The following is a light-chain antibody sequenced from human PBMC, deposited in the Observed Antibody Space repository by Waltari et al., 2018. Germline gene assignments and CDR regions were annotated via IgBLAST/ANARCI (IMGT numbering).Light chain of an antibody. Sequence: DTQMTQSPSMLSASVGDRVTTTCRASQSISTWLAWYQQKPGKAPKLLIYKASALESGVPSRFTGSGSGTEFTLTISSLQPDDFATYYCQHYNSYTWTFGQGTKVEIK. CDR3: QHYNSYTWT. V-gene: IGKV1-5*03. CDR1: QSISTW. CDR2: KAS. J-gene: IGKJ1*01.